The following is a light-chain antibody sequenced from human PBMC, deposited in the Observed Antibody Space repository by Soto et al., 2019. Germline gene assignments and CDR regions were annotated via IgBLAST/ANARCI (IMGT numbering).Light chain of an antibody. Sequence: DVVMTQSPLSLPVTLGQPASISCKSSQSLVFSDGNAYLNWFQQRPGQSPRRLIYRASNRDSGVPDRFSGRWSGTDFTLQINGVEAVDVGVYYCMQATHWPPTFGRGTRVEVK. V-gene: IGKV2-30*01. CDR1: QSLVFSDGNAY. CDR3: MQATHWPPT. J-gene: IGKJ1*01. CDR2: RAS.